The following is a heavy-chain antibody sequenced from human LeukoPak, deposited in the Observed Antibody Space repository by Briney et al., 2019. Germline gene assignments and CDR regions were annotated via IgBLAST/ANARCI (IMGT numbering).Heavy chain of an antibody. J-gene: IGHJ4*02. Sequence: GGSLRLSCAASGFTLSSYAMGWVRQAPGKGLEWVSGFSVSDKTTYYADSVKGRFTISRDNAKNSLYLQMNSLRAEDTALYYCARVSDISVAAYFDYWGQGTLVTVSS. CDR3: ARVSDISVAAYFDY. CDR1: GFTLSSYA. CDR2: FSVSDKTT. V-gene: IGHV3-23*01. D-gene: IGHD6-19*01.